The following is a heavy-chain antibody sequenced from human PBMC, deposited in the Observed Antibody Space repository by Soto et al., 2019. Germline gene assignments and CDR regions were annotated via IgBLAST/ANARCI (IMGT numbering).Heavy chain of an antibody. CDR1: GFTFSSYA. V-gene: IGHV3-23*01. Sequence: EVQLLESGGGLVQPGGSLRLTCAASGFTFSSYAISWIRLSPGKGLEWVSVISGGGHNTYYTPSVKGRFTISRDDFKNTLYLQMNSLRTEDTAMYYCAKLRDFVVLPAGILDYCGPGTLVTVSS. D-gene: IGHD2-8*01. CDR3: AKLRDFVVLPAGILDY. J-gene: IGHJ4*02. CDR2: ISGGGHNT.